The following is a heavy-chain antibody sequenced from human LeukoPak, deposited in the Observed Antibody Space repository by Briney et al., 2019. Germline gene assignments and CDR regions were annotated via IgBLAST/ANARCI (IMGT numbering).Heavy chain of an antibody. Sequence: SQTLSLTCAISGDSVSSNSAAWNWIRQSPSRGLEWLGRTYYRSKWYNDYAVSVKSRITINPDTSKNQFSLQLNSVTPEDTAVYYCARGNSPPPLLWFGAEENWFDPWGQGTLVTVSS. CDR1: GDSVSSNSAA. CDR2: TYYRSKWYN. CDR3: ARGNSPPPLLWFGAEENWFDP. D-gene: IGHD3-10*01. V-gene: IGHV6-1*01. J-gene: IGHJ5*02.